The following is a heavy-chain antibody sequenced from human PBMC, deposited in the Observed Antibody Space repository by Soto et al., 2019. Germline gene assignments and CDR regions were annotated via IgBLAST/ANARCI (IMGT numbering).Heavy chain of an antibody. J-gene: IGHJ4*02. D-gene: IGHD3-10*01. CDR2: ISYDGSHT. CDR1: GFTFSTYG. Sequence: QVHLVESGGGVVQPGKSLRLSCVASGFTFSTYGMHWVRQAPGKGLEWVTVISYDGSHTHYADSVRGRFTISRDNSGNTLSLQMDSLRAEDTAVYYCAKGRRYGSVISVYYFDFWGQGTLVTVSS. V-gene: IGHV3-30*18. CDR3: AKGRRYGSVISVYYFDF.